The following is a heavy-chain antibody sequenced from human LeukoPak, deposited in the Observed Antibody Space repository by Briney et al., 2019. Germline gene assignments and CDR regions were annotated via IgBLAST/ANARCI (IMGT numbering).Heavy chain of an antibody. V-gene: IGHV3-33*01. Sequence: GGSLGLSCAASGFTFSSYGMHWVRQAPGKGLEWVAVIWYDGSNKYYADSVKGRFTISRDNSKNTLYLQMNNLRAEDTAVYYCARGGGYYAIDYWGQGTLVTVSS. D-gene: IGHD1-26*01. CDR2: IWYDGSNK. J-gene: IGHJ4*02. CDR3: ARGGGYYAIDY. CDR1: GFTFSSYG.